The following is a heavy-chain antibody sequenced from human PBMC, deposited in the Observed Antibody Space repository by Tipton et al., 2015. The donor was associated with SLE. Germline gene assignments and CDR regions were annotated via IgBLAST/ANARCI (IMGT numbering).Heavy chain of an antibody. Sequence: TLSLTCTVSGGSISSGGYQWTWIRQQPGKGLEWIGYIFRSGNAYYNPPLNSRVTISLDMSRNQFSLRLKSVTAADTALYYCVRGEADVFHIWGQGTVVSVSS. J-gene: IGHJ3*02. CDR1: GGSISSGGYQ. CDR2: IFRSGNA. V-gene: IGHV4-31*03. CDR3: VRGEADVFHI.